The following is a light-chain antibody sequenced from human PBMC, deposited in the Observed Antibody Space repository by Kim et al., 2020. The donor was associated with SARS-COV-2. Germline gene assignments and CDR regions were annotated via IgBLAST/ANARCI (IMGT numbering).Light chain of an antibody. CDR1: QSVSSY. Sequence: PGERATLSCRASQSVSSYLAWYQQKPGQAPRLLIYDASNRATGIPARFSGSGSGTDFTLTISSLEPEDFAVYYCQQRSNWPPEITFGQGTRLEIK. V-gene: IGKV3-11*01. J-gene: IGKJ5*01. CDR2: DAS. CDR3: QQRSNWPPEIT.